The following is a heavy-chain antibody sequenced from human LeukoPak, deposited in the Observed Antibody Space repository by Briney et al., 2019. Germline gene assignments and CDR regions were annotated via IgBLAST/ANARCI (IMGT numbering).Heavy chain of an antibody. CDR1: GYTFTSYD. J-gene: IGHJ6*03. D-gene: IGHD6-6*01. Sequence: ASVKVSCKASGYTFTSYDINWVRQATGQGLEWMGWMNPNRGNTGYAQKFQGRVTITRNTSISTAYMELSSLRSEDTAVYYCARGFGSSSHYYYYMDVWGKGTTVTVSS. V-gene: IGHV1-8*03. CDR3: ARGFGSSSHYYYYMDV. CDR2: MNPNRGNT.